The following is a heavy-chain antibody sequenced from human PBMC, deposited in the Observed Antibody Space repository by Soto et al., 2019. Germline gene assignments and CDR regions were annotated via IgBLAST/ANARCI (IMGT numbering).Heavy chain of an antibody. Sequence: QVQLQESGPGLVRPSETLSLTCTVSGAYLSTYHWSWIRQPPGKRPEWIGYIFNSGITKQNTSLMSRVCISMEASRNHFALRLRSVTAADTAVYYCGRTEYYKFGHDYWGPGTLVTVSS. D-gene: IGHD3-10*01. CDR1: GAYLSTYH. CDR2: IFNSGIT. J-gene: IGHJ4*02. CDR3: GRTEYYKFGHDY. V-gene: IGHV4-59*01.